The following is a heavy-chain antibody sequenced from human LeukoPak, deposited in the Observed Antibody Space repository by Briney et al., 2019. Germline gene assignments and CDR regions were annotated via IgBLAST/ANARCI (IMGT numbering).Heavy chain of an antibody. D-gene: IGHD5-18*01. Sequence: GGSLRLSCAASGFTFSSYAMSWVRQAPGKGLEWVSAISGSGGSTYYADSVKGRFTISRDNSKNTLYLPLNSLRAEDTAVYYCAKDGYSYGDSTGYFDYWGQGTRVTVSS. V-gene: IGHV3-23*01. CDR3: AKDGYSYGDSTGYFDY. J-gene: IGHJ4*02. CDR2: ISGSGGST. CDR1: GFTFSSYA.